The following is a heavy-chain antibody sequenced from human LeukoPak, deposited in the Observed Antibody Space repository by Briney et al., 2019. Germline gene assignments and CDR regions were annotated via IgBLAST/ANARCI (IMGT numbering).Heavy chain of an antibody. D-gene: IGHD6-13*01. CDR3: ARSSERSSWYAVWNWYFDL. J-gene: IGHJ2*01. V-gene: IGHV3-30*03. CDR2: ISLDGSKK. Sequence: GGSLRLSCAASGFTFSGFGIHWVRQAPGKGLEWVAVISLDGSKKYYADSVKGRFIISRDNSKNTLDLQMNSLRAEDTAVYYCARSSERSSWYAVWNWYFDLWGRGTLVTVSS. CDR1: GFTFSGFG.